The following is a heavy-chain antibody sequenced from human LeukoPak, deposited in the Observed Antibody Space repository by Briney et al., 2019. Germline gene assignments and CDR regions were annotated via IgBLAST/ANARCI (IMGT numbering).Heavy chain of an antibody. Sequence: PGGSLRLSCAASGFTVSSNYMSWVRQAPGKGLEWVSAFSGGGDSFYADSVKGRFTISGDTSNKILYLRMSSLRAEDTAVYYCAKEVDRHFDLKYWGQGALVTVSS. CDR3: AKEVDRHFDLKY. V-gene: IGHV3-53*01. CDR1: GFTVSSNY. D-gene: IGHD3-22*01. CDR2: FSGGGDS. J-gene: IGHJ4*02.